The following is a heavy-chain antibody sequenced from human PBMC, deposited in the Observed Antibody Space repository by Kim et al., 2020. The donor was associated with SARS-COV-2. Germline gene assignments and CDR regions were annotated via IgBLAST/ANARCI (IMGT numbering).Heavy chain of an antibody. V-gene: IGHV3-23*01. J-gene: IGHJ4*02. CDR3: AKDGSSSWYSDYFDY. Sequence: GSLRLSCAASGFTFSSYAMSWVRQAPGKGLEWVSAISGSGGSTYYADSVKGRFTISRDNSKNTLYLQMNSLRAEDTAVYYCAKDGSSSWYSDYFDYWGQGTLVTVSS. CDR2: ISGSGGST. D-gene: IGHD6-13*01. CDR1: GFTFSSYA.